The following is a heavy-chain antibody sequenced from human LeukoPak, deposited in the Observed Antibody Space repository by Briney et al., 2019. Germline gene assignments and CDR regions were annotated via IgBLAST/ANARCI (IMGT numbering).Heavy chain of an antibody. Sequence: PGGSLRLSCAASGFTLSSYWMHWVRQAPGKGLVWVSRINSDGSSTTYADSVKGRFTISRDNAKNTLYLQMNSLRAKDTGVYYCSRIASHSSSWYDGGYWGQGTLVTVSS. V-gene: IGHV3-74*01. CDR3: SRIASHSSSWYDGGY. CDR2: INSDGSST. CDR1: GFTLSSYW. D-gene: IGHD6-13*01. J-gene: IGHJ4*02.